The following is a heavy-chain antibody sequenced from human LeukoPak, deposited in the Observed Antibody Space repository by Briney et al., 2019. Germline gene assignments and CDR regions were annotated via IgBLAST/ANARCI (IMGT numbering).Heavy chain of an antibody. J-gene: IGHJ6*03. Sequence: GGSLRLSCAASGFTFSNYAMSWVRQAPGKGPEWVSFIIGGGATYYADSVRGRFTISRDNSKNTLYLQMDTLRAEDTALYYCAKGGGTSSSYYMDVWGKGTPVTVSS. CDR1: GFTFSNYA. CDR3: AKGGGTSSSYYMDV. CDR2: IIGGGAT. D-gene: IGHD2-2*01. V-gene: IGHV3-23*01.